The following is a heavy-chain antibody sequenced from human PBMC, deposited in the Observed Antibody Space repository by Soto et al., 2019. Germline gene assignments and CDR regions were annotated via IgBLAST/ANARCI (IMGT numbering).Heavy chain of an antibody. J-gene: IGHJ4*02. CDR2: IYWDDDK. D-gene: IGHD3-3*01. Sequence: QITLKESGPTLVKPTQTLTLTCTFSGFSVSTSGAGVGWIRQPPGKALEWLALIYWDDDKRYSPSLKSRLTITKDTSKNQVALTMTNMDPVDTATYYCAHGGYYFWSGYPTSSFDYWGPGTLVTVSP. V-gene: IGHV2-5*02. CDR1: GFSVSTSGAG. CDR3: AHGGYYFWSGYPTSSFDY.